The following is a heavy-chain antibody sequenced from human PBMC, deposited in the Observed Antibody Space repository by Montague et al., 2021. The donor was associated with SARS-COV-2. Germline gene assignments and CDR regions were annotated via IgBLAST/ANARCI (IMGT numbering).Heavy chain of an antibody. CDR2: INHRGTI. CDR3: ARDADIDVFGSYFDD. Sequence: SETLSLTCVVSGASVTSPNWWSWVRQAPGKGLEWIGEINHRGTINYNPSLNSRFTISVDKSKNNFFLRLSSVTAADTAIYFCARDADIDVFGSYFDDWGQGTLGTVTS. CDR1: GASVTSPNW. J-gene: IGHJ4*02. D-gene: IGHD5-12*01. V-gene: IGHV4-4*02.